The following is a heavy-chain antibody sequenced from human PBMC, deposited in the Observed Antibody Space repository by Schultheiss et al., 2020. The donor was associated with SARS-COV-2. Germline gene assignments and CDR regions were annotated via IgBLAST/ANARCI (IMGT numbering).Heavy chain of an antibody. V-gene: IGHV4-61*01. D-gene: IGHD2-21*02. CDR2: IYYSGNT. CDR3: ARGNVVVTHWYFDL. J-gene: IGHJ2*01. Sequence: SQTLSLTCTVSGGSVSSGSDHWSWIRQPPGKGLEWIGYIYYSGNTKYNPSLKSRVTMSVDTSKNQFSLKLSSVTAADTAVYYCARGNVVVTHWYFDLWGRGTLVTVSS. CDR1: GGSVSSGSDH.